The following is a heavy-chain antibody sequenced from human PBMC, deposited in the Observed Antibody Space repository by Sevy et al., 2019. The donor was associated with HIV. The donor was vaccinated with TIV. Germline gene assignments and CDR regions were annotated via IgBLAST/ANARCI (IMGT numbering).Heavy chain of an antibody. CDR1: GFSVSTNY. Sequence: GGSLRLSCAASGFSVSTNYMTWVRQAPGKGLEWVSVVYSGGRTEYADSVKGRFTSFRDISKNALFLELSSLTAEDTAVYYCATCSSGDSYYYGMDVWGQGTTVTVSS. CDR3: ATCSSGDSYYYGMDV. J-gene: IGHJ6*02. CDR2: VYSGGRT. D-gene: IGHD4-17*01. V-gene: IGHV3-53*01.